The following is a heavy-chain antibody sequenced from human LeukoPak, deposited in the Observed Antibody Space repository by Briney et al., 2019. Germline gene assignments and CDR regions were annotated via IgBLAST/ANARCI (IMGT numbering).Heavy chain of an antibody. J-gene: IGHJ4*02. CDR2: IYWDDDK. CDR3: AHRQASKFHFDY. CDR1: GFSLSTSGVG. Sequence: SGPTLVKPTQTLTLTFTFSGFSLSTSGVGVGWIRQPPGKALEWLALIYWDDDKRYSPSLKSRLTITKDTSKNQVVLTMTNMDPVDTATYYCAHRQASKFHFDYWGQGTLVTVSS. V-gene: IGHV2-5*02.